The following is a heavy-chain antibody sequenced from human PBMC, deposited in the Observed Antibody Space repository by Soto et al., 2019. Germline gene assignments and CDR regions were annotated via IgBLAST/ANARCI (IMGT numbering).Heavy chain of an antibody. J-gene: IGHJ4*02. Sequence: EVHLVESGGGLVQSGGSLRLSCAASGFTFSSYWMHWVRQAPGKGLVWVSRIKGDGISTNYADSVKGRFTISRDNAKDTVFLQMNGLSADDTAVSYCARGAMGNYYNDYWGEGTLVTVSS. CDR1: GFTFSSYW. D-gene: IGHD3-10*01. V-gene: IGHV3-74*01. CDR3: ARGAMGNYYNDY. CDR2: IKGDGIST.